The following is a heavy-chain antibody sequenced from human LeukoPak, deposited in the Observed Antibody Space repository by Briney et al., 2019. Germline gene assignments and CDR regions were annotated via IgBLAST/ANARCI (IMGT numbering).Heavy chain of an antibody. CDR1: GYTFTGYY. Sequence: GASVKVSCKASGYTFTGYYMHWVRQAPGQGLEWMGRINPNSGGTNYAQKFQGRVTMTRDTSTSTVYMELSSLRSEDTAVYYCARDPGGGVPASEFDYWGQGTLVTVSS. D-gene: IGHD2-2*01. V-gene: IGHV1-2*06. CDR3: ARDPGGGVPASEFDY. J-gene: IGHJ4*02. CDR2: INPNSGGT.